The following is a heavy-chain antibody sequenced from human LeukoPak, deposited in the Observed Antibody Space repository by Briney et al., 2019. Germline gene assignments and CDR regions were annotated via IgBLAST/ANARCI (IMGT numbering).Heavy chain of an antibody. CDR2: IKRKTDGRTT. CDR3: TTDRGYRVRGPNYYMDV. J-gene: IGHJ6*03. V-gene: IGHV3-15*01. Sequence: GGSLRLSCAASGFTFSNAWMSWVRQAPGKGREWVGRIKRKTDGRTTDYAPPVKGRFTISRDDSKNTLYLQMNSLKTEDTAVYYCTTDRGYRVRGPNYYMDVWGKGTTVTVSS. D-gene: IGHD3-10*01. CDR1: GFTFSNAW.